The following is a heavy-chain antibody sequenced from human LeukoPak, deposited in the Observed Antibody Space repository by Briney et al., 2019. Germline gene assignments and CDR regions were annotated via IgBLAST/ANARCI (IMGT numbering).Heavy chain of an antibody. CDR3: AREGLLRGYSYGLDAFDI. CDR1: GFTFSSYS. V-gene: IGHV3-21*01. CDR2: ISSSSSYI. Sequence: GGPLRLSCAASGFTFSSYSMNWVRQAPGKGLEWVSSISSSSSYIYYADSVKGRFTISRDNAKNSLYLQMNSLRAEDTAVYYCAREGLLRGYSYGLDAFDIWGQGTMVTVSS. J-gene: IGHJ3*02. D-gene: IGHD5-18*01.